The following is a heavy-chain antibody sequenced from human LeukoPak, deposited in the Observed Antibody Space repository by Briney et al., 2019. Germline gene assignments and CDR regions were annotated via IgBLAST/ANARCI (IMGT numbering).Heavy chain of an antibody. CDR3: ARDQYSCGLDY. J-gene: IGHJ4*02. CDR2: IWYDGSNK. Sequence: GGSLRLSCAASGFTFSSHGMHWVRQAPGKGLEWEAVIWYDGSNKYYADSVKGRFTISRDNSKNTLYLQMNSLRAEDTAVYYCARDQYSCGLDYWGQGTLVTVSS. CDR1: GFTFSSHG. D-gene: IGHD5-18*01. V-gene: IGHV3-33*01.